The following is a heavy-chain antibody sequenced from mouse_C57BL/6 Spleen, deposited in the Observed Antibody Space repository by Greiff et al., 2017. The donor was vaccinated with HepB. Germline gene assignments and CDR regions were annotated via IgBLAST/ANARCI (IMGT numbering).Heavy chain of an antibody. V-gene: IGHV1-26*01. D-gene: IGHD2-4*01. CDR2: INPNNGGT. Sequence: VQLQQSGPELVKPGASVKISCKASGYTFTDYYMNWVKQSHGKSLEWIGDINPNNGGTSYNQKFKGKATLTVDKSSSTAYMELRSLTSEDSAVYYCAREGYDYDPFFDYWGQGTTLTVSS. CDR3: AREGYDYDPFFDY. CDR1: GYTFTDYY. J-gene: IGHJ2*01.